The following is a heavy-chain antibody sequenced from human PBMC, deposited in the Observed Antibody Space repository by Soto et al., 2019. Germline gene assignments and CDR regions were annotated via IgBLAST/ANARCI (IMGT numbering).Heavy chain of an antibody. CDR2: IVVGSGNT. V-gene: IGHV1-58*01. CDR3: AADEPSRYYGMDV. D-gene: IGHD2-2*01. Sequence: ASVKVSCKASGYTFTSSAVQWVRQARGQRLEWIGWIVVGSGNTNYAQKFQERVTITRDMSTSTAYMELSSLRSEDTAVYYCAADEPSRYYGMDVWGQGTTVTVSS. J-gene: IGHJ6*02. CDR1: GYTFTSSA.